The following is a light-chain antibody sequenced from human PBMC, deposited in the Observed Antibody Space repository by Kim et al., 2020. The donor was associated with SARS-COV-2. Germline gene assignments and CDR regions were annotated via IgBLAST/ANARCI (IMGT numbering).Light chain of an antibody. CDR1: QSISIY. J-gene: IGKJ4*01. CDR2: AAS. V-gene: IGKV1-39*01. Sequence: DIQMTQSPSSLSASVGDRVTITCRASQSISIYLNWYQQKPGEPPKFLIYAASSLQSGVPSRFSGSGSGRDFTLTISNLQPEDFGTYYCQQNYSTPLTFGGGTKVDIK. CDR3: QQNYSTPLT.